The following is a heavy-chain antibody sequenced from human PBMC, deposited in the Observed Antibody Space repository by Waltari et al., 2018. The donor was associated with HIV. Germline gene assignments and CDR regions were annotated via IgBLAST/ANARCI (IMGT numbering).Heavy chain of an antibody. CDR1: GSTFTGHY. CDR2: INPNSGGT. V-gene: IGHV1-2*02. J-gene: IGHJ4*02. D-gene: IGHD3-22*01. Sequence: QVQLVQSGAEVKKPGASAKVYCKASGSTFTGHYLHWVRQAPGQGLEWMGWINPNSGGTNYAQKFQGRVTMTRDTSITTAYMEVSRLRSDDTAVYYCARVPYYYDTSAYPDYWGQGTLVTVSS. CDR3: ARVPYYYDTSAYPDY.